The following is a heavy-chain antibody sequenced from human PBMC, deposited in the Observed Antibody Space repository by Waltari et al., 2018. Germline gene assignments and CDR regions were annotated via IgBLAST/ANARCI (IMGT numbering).Heavy chain of an antibody. V-gene: IGHV3-23*01. D-gene: IGHD3-10*01. CDR3: VKADFGNPFWYFDL. Sequence: MGWVRQAPGKGLEWVSTVTADGRSRQYAGPVKGRFTISRDNSGNTLDLQMNYLRAEDTAVYFCVKADFGNPFWYFDLWGRGSLVTVSS. J-gene: IGHJ2*01. CDR2: VTADGRSR.